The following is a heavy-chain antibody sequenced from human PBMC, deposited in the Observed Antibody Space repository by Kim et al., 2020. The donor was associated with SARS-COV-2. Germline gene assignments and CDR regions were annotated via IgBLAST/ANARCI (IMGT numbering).Heavy chain of an antibody. Sequence: YKDYAVSVKSLITINPDASKNQFSLQLNSVTPEDTAVYYCARDSVRHFDYWGQGTLVTVSS. CDR3: ARDSVRHFDY. V-gene: IGHV6-1*01. CDR2: YK. J-gene: IGHJ4*02. D-gene: IGHD6-6*01.